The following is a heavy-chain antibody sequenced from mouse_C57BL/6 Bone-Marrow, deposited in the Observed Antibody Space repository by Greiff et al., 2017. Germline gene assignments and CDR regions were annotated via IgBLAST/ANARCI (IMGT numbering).Heavy chain of an antibody. CDR2: IDPSDSYT. CDR1: GYTFTSYW. Sequence: VQLQQPGAELVMPGASVKLSCKASGYTFTSYWMHWVKQRPGQGLEWIGEIDPSDSYTNYNQKFKGKSTLTVDKSSSTAYMQLSSLTSEDSAVYYCARGKGLLMDYWGQGTSVTVSS. V-gene: IGHV1-69*01. D-gene: IGHD1-1*01. J-gene: IGHJ4*01. CDR3: ARGKGLLMDY.